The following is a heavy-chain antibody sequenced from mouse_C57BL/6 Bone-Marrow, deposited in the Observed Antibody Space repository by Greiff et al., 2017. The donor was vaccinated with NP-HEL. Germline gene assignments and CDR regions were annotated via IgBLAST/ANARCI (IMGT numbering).Heavy chain of an antibody. D-gene: IGHD1-1*01. CDR1: GYTFTSYW. J-gene: IGHJ2*01. V-gene: IGHV1-53*01. CDR3: ARGDYYGSTFFDY. CDR2: INPSNGGT. Sequence: VQLQQPGTELVKPGASVKLSCKASGYTFTSYWMHWVKQRPGQGLEWIGNINPSNGGTNYNEKFKSKATLTVDKSSSTAYMQLSSLTSEDSAVYYCARGDYYGSTFFDYWGQGTTLTVSS.